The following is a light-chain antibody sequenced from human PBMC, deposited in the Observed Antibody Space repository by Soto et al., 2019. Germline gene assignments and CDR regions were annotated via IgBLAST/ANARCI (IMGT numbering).Light chain of an antibody. CDR1: QSISSW. CDR3: QQYNSYPWT. J-gene: IGKJ1*01. CDR2: DAS. Sequence: DIQMTQSPSTLSASVGDRVTITCRASQSISSWLAWYQQKPGKAPKLLIYDASSLESGVPSRFSGSGSGTEFTLTISRQQPDDFATYYCQQYNSYPWTFGQGTKVEIK. V-gene: IGKV1-5*01.